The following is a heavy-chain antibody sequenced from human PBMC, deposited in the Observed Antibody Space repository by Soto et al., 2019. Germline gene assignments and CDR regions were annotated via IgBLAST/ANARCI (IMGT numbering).Heavy chain of an antibody. D-gene: IGHD6-13*01. Sequence: QVQLQESGPGLVKPSGPLPLTCAVSGGSISSSNWWGWVRHPPGKGLEWIGEIYHSGSTNYNPSLKSRVTISVDKSKNQFSLKLSSVTAADTAVYYCARMYSSSWSAFDYWGQGTLVTVSS. V-gene: IGHV4-4*02. CDR3: ARMYSSSWSAFDY. CDR2: IYHSGST. J-gene: IGHJ4*02. CDR1: GGSISSSNW.